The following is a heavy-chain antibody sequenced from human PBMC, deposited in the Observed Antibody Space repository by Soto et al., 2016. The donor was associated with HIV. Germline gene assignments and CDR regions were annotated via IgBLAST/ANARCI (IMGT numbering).Heavy chain of an antibody. D-gene: IGHD6-19*01. J-gene: IGHJ4*02. V-gene: IGHV3-9*01. Sequence: EVQLVESGGGLVQPGRSLRLSCASSGFTFDEYAMHWVRQVPGKGLGWVSGLSWNSGNIGYADSVKGRFTISRDNAKSSLYLQMDSLRPEDTAWYYCVKDNSGWYYFDFWAGNAGHRLL. CDR2: LSWNSGNI. CDR1: GFTFDEYA. CDR3: VKDNSGWYYFDF.